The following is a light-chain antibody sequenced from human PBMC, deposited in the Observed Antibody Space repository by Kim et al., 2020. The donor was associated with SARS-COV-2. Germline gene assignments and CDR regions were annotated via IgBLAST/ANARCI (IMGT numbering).Light chain of an antibody. CDR3: QTWDTSAVV. CDR2: QDT. CDR1: KLGDEY. J-gene: IGLJ2*01. Sequence: ELTQPPSVSVSPGQTASITCYGDKLGDEYASWYQHKPGQSPVLVLYQDTKRPSGIPERFSGSKSGNTATLTISGTPAMDEADYYCQTWDTSAVVFGGGTQLTVL. V-gene: IGLV3-1*01.